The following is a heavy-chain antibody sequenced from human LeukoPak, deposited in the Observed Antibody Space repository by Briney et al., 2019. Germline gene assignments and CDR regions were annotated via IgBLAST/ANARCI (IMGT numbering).Heavy chain of an antibody. CDR2: ISGSGGST. J-gene: IGHJ4*02. D-gene: IGHD2-2*01. Sequence: PGGSLRLSCAASGFTFSSYAMSWVRQAPGKGLEWVSAISGSGGSTYYADSVKGRFTISRDNSKNALYLQMNSLRAEDTAVYYCAKGVVVVPAAIDYWGQGTLVTVSS. CDR1: GFTFSSYA. CDR3: AKGVVVVPAAIDY. V-gene: IGHV3-23*01.